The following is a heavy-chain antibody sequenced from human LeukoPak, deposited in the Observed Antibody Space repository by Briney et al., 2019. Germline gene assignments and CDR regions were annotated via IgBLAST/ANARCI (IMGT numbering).Heavy chain of an antibody. V-gene: IGHV1-24*01. CDR1: GYTLTELS. J-gene: IGHJ6*03. Sequence: ASVKVSCKFSGYTLTELSMHWVRQAPGKGPEWLGGFDPEDGETIYAQKFQGRVTMTEDTSTDTAYMELSRLRSEGTAEDYCATGSGHDSSGYYYRYYYYYMDVWGKGTTVTVSS. CDR2: FDPEDGET. D-gene: IGHD3-22*01. CDR3: ATGSGHDSSGYYYRYYYYYMDV.